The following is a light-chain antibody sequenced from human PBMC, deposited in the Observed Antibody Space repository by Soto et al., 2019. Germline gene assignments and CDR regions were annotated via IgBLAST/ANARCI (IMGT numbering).Light chain of an antibody. V-gene: IGLV7-46*01. J-gene: IGLJ2*01. CDR2: DAS. CDR3: LLSYGGARVV. CDR1: SGTVTTDHY. Sequence: QTVVTQEPSLTVSPGGTVTLTCGSNSGTVTTDHYPYWIQQKPGQAPRTLIFDASNKHSWTPDRFSGSLLGGKAALTLSGAQPEDEAEYYCLLSYGGARVVFGGGTKLTVL.